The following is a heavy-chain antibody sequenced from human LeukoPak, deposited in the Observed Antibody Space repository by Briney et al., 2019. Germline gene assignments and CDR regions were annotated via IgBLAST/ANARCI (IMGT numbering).Heavy chain of an antibody. CDR1: GFTFSTYA. Sequence: PGGSLRLSCAASGFTFSTYAMTWVRQAAGKGLEWVSAISGSGGSTYYADSVEGRFTISRDNSKNTLDLQMNSLRAEDTAVYYCAKSISIDYNWFDRWGQGTLVTVSS. J-gene: IGHJ5*02. V-gene: IGHV3-23*01. D-gene: IGHD3-10*01. CDR3: AKSISIDYNWFDR. CDR2: ISGSGGST.